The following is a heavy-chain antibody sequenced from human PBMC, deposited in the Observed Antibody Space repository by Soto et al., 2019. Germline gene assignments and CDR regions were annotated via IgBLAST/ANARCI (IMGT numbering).Heavy chain of an antibody. D-gene: IGHD3-16*01. J-gene: IGHJ5*02. CDR1: GGSFSGYY. CDR2: INHSGST. CDR3: ARGGDYVWGSRYRLHWFDP. Sequence: QVQLQQWGAGLLKPSETLSLTCAVYGGSFSGYYWSWIRQPPGKGLEWIGEINHSGSTNYNPSLKSRVTISVDTSKNQFSLKLSSVTAADTAVYYCARGGDYVWGSRYRLHWFDPWGQGTLVTVSS. V-gene: IGHV4-34*01.